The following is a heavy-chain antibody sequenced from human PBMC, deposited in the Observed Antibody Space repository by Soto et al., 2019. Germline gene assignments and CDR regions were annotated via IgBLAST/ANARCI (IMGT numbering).Heavy chain of an antibody. CDR3: AREPGLVVGVIAVPFYSEY. V-gene: IGHV3-23*01. J-gene: IGHJ4*02. CDR1: GFNFFNYA. CDR2: ISASGDNT. D-gene: IGHD3-22*01. Sequence: GGSLRLSCAASGFNFFNYAMNWVRQAPGKGLEWVSGISASGDNTYYAESVEGRFAISRDNAKNTLYLRMNSLRPGDTAVYFCAREPGLVVGVIAVPFYSEYWGKGALVTVSS.